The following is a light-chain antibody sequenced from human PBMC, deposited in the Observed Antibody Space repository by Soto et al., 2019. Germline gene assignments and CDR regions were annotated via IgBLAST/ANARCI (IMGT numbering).Light chain of an antibody. CDR1: SSNIGSNN. CDR3: AAWDDSLSGHWV. Sequence: QSVLTQPPSASGTPGQRVTISCSGSSSNIGSNNVHWYQQLPGTAPKLLIHRNNQRPSGVPDRFSGSKSGTSACLAIIGLRSEDEADYYCAAWDDSLSGHWVFGGGTKLTVL. CDR2: RNN. V-gene: IGLV1-47*01. J-gene: IGLJ3*02.